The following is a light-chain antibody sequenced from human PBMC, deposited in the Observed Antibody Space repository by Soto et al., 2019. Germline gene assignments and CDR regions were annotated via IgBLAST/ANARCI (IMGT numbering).Light chain of an antibody. CDR1: SSDIGTYNY. Sequence: QSALTQPASVSGSPGQSITISCTGTSSDIGTYNYVSWYQQNPGKAPKLMIYEVTSRPSGVSHRFSGSKSDNTASLTISGLQAEDEADYYCSSYTSSSFVVFGGGTKLTVL. CDR3: SSYTSSSFVV. J-gene: IGLJ2*01. CDR2: EVT. V-gene: IGLV2-14*01.